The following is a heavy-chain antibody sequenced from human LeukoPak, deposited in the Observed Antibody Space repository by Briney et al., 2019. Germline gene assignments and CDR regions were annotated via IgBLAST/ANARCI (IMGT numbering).Heavy chain of an antibody. CDR3: ARAGHVITMTVVLDAFDI. V-gene: IGHV3-48*03. Sequence: PGGSLRLSCAASGFTFSSYEMNWVRQAPGKGLEWLSYISSSGSTIYYADSVKGRFTISRDNAKSSLYLQMNTLRAEDTAVYYCARAGHVITMTVVLDAFDIWGQGTMVTVSS. CDR1: GFTFSSYE. J-gene: IGHJ3*02. D-gene: IGHD3-22*01. CDR2: ISSSGSTI.